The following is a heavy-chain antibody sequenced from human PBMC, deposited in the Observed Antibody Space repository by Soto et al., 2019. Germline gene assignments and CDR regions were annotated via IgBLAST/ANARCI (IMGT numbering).Heavy chain of an antibody. CDR1: GYTFTSYG. CDR2: IIAYNGNT. CDR3: ARDGYITNFAY. V-gene: IGHV1-18*01. J-gene: IGHJ4*02. D-gene: IGHD6-13*01. Sequence: QVQLVQSGAEVKKPGASVKVSCKASGYTFTSYGISCVRQAPGQGLEWMGWIIAYNGNTNYAQKLQVRVTTTTDTSTSTAYMQLRSLRSADTAVYYCARDGYITNFAYWGQGTLVTVSS.